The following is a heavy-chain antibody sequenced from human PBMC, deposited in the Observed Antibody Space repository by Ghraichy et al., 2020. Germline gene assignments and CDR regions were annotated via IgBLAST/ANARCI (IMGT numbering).Heavy chain of an antibody. J-gene: IGHJ5*02. D-gene: IGHD6-19*01. CDR3: ASGTYSSGQVNWFDP. V-gene: IGHV1-69*13. Sequence: SVKVSCKASGGTFSSYAISWVRQAPGQGLEWMGGIIPIFGTANYAQKFQGRVTITADESTSTAYMELSSLRSEDTAVYYCASGTYSSGQVNWFDPWGQGTLVTVSS. CDR1: GGTFSSYA. CDR2: IIPIFGTA.